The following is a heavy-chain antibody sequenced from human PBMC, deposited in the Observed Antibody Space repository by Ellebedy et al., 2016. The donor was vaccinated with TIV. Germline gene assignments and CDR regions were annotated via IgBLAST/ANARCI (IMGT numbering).Heavy chain of an antibody. CDR1: GYTFTSYY. CDR2: INPSGGRV. Sequence: AASVKVSCKASGYTFTSYYMYWLRQAPGQGLEWMGVINPSGGRVEYAQKFQGRVTMTRDTSTRTFYMDLSSLRSEDTAVYYCARALGVDVVVALAEYGYWGQGTLVTVSS. V-gene: IGHV1-46*01. D-gene: IGHD2-15*01. CDR3: ARALGVDVVVALAEYGY. J-gene: IGHJ4*02.